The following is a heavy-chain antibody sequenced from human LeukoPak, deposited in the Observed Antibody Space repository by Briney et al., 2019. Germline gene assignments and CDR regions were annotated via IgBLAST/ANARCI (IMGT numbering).Heavy chain of an antibody. CDR2: IIPIFGTA. V-gene: IGHV1-69*05. CDR1: GGTFSSYA. Sequence: SVKVSCKASGGTFSSYAISWVRQAPGQGLEWMGRIIPIFGTANYAQKFQGRVTITTDESTSTAYMELSSLRSEDTVVYYCAREDIVARHFDYWGQGTLVTVSS. D-gene: IGHD5-12*01. CDR3: AREDIVARHFDY. J-gene: IGHJ4*02.